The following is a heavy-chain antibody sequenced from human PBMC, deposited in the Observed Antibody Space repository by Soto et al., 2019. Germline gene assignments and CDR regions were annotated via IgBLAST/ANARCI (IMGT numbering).Heavy chain of an antibody. D-gene: IGHD3-3*01. J-gene: IGHJ4*02. Sequence: SETLSLTCTVSGGSISSYYWSWIRQPPGKGLEWIGYIYYSGSTNYNPSLKSRVTISVDTSKNQFSLKLSSVTAADTAVYYCARDRYRITLFGVVSYHFDYWGQGTLVTVYS. CDR1: GGSISSYY. V-gene: IGHV4-59*01. CDR2: IYYSGST. CDR3: ARDRYRITLFGVVSYHFDY.